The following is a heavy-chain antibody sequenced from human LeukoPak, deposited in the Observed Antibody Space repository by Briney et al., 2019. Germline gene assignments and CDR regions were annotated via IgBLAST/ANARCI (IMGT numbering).Heavy chain of an antibody. J-gene: IGHJ6*04. V-gene: IGHV3-48*03. D-gene: IGHD6-25*01. CDR2: ISASGTLT. CDR1: GFSFSTYE. Sequence: GGSLRLSCAASGFSFSTYEMNWVRQAPGKGLEWISYISASGTLTHYADSVEGRFTISRDNAKNSLYLQMNSLRGEDTAVYYCARDGTPIYSSGWVYMDVWGKGATVTISS. CDR3: ARDGTPIYSSGWVYMDV.